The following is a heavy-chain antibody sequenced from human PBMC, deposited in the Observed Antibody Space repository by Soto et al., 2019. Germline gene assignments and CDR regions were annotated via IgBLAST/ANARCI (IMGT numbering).Heavy chain of an antibody. CDR2: ISSSSSYI. CDR1: GFTFSSYS. J-gene: IGHJ4*02. CDR3: ARDPYYYDSSGYRPLDY. D-gene: IGHD3-22*01. Sequence: GGSLRLSCAASGFTFSSYSMNWVRQAPGKGLEWVSSISSSSSYIYYADSVKGRFTISRDNAKNSLYLQMNSLRAEDTAVYYCARDPYYYDSSGYRPLDYWGQGTLVTVSS. V-gene: IGHV3-21*01.